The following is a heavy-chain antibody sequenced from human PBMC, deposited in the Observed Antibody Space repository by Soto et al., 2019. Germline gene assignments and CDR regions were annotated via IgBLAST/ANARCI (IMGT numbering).Heavy chain of an antibody. CDR1: GYSVSSSDYY. CDR3: ARDYYGMDV. CDR2: MFYSGLT. V-gene: IGHV4-39*07. J-gene: IGHJ6*02. Sequence: PSETLSLTCSVSGYSVSSSDYYWAWIRQPPGKGLEWIGSMFYSGLTYYNPSLKSRVTLSVDTSKNQFSLNLTSVTAADTAVYYCARDYYGMDVWGQGTTVTVSS.